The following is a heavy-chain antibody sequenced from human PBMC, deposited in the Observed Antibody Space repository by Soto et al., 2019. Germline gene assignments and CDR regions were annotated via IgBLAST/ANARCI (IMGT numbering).Heavy chain of an antibody. CDR3: ASDLVPAAISFYGMDV. Sequence: QVQLVQSGAEVKKPGASVKVSCKASGYTFTDYYIHWVRQAPGQGLEWMGWINPNSGATNYAQKFQGRVTMTRDTSISTAYMELSRLRSDDTAVYYCASDLVPAAISFYGMDVWGQGTTVTVSS. D-gene: IGHD2-2*01. CDR2: INPNSGAT. V-gene: IGHV1-2*02. J-gene: IGHJ6*02. CDR1: GYTFTDYY.